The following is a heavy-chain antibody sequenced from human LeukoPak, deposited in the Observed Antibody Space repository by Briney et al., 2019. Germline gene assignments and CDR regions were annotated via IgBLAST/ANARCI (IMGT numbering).Heavy chain of an antibody. J-gene: IGHJ4*02. Sequence: PGGSLILSCAASGFTFSSYAMSWVRQAPGKGLEWVSAISGSGGSTYYADSVKGRFTISRDNSKNTLYQQMNSLRAEDTAVYYCASQTGTTRALDYWGQGTLVTVSS. CDR3: ASQTGTTRALDY. CDR1: GFTFSSYA. V-gene: IGHV3-23*01. D-gene: IGHD1-7*01. CDR2: ISGSGGST.